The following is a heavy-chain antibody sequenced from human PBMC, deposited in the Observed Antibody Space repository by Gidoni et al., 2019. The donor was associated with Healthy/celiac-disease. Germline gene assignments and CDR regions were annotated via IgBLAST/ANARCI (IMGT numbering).Heavy chain of an antibody. CDR3: ARDQYCSSTSCSDY. J-gene: IGHJ4*02. V-gene: IGHV3-30-3*01. D-gene: IGHD2-2*01. CDR1: GFTFSSYA. CDR2: ISYDGSNK. Sequence: VQLVESGGGVVQPGRSLRLSCAASGFTFSSYAMHWVRQAPGKGLEWVAVISYDGSNKYYADSVKGRFTISRDNSKNTLYLQMNSLRAEDTAVYYCARDQYCSSTSCSDYWGQGTLVTVSS.